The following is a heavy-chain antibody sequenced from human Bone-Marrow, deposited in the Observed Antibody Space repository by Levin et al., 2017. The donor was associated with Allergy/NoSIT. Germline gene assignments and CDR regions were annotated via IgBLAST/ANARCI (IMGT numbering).Heavy chain of an antibody. V-gene: IGHV3-15*01. CDR3: TTDLGYFATYGYPH. Sequence: GGSLRLSCATSGLTFNNAWMSWVRQAPGKGLEWVGRIKNKADGGTTDFAAPVRGRFTISRDDSKNILFLEMNNLRMDDTALYYCTTDLGYFATYGYPHWGQGTQVTVSS. J-gene: IGHJ4*02. D-gene: IGHD5-24*01. CDR1: GLTFNNAW. CDR2: IKNKADGGTT.